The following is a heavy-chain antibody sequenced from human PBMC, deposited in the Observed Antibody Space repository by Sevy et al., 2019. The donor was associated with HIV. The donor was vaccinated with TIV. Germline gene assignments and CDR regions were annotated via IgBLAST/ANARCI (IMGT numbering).Heavy chain of an antibody. CDR1: GFTFSVYS. Sequence: GGSLRLSCAASGFTFSVYSMNWVRQAPGKGLEWVSSISSSFYINYADSGKGRFTISRDNAKNSLYLQMNSLRADDTAVYYCVQEIGAKNHVWGQGTTVTVSS. CDR2: ISSSFYI. D-gene: IGHD3-22*01. CDR3: VQEIGAKNHV. J-gene: IGHJ6*02. V-gene: IGHV3-21*01.